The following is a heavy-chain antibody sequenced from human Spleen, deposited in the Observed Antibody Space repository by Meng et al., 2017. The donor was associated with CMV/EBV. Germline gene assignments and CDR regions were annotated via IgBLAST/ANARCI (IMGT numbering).Heavy chain of an antibody. CDR2: ITTGTPDT. Sequence: GESLKISCAASGFSFSDYYMSWIRQAPGKGPEWISHITTGTPDTYYADSVKGRFTISRDNAKKLLYLQMNSLRAEDMALYYCAKDQATGTGYYYYGMDVWGQGTTVTVSS. J-gene: IGHJ6*02. V-gene: IGHV3-11*05. CDR3: AKDQATGTGYYYYGMDV. CDR1: GFSFSDYY. D-gene: IGHD2-8*02.